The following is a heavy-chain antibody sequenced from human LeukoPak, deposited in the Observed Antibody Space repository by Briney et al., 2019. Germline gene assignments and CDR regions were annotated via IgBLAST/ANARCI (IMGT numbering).Heavy chain of an antibody. CDR2: INTDGSSA. D-gene: IGHD3-10*01. V-gene: IGHV3-74*01. CDR1: GFTFSSYW. CDR3: ARSSVTMPATVIKDAFDI. Sequence: GGSLRLSCAASGFTFSSYWMHWVRQAPGKGLVWVSRINTDGSSASYADSVKGRFTISRDNAKNTLYLQMNSLRAEDTAVYYCARSSVTMPATVIKDAFDIWGQGTMVTVSS. J-gene: IGHJ3*02.